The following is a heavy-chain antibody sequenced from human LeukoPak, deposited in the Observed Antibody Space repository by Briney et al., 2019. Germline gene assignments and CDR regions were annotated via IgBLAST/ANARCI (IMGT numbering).Heavy chain of an antibody. D-gene: IGHD3-3*01. CDR2: IYYSGST. CDR1: GGSFSGYY. Sequence: SETLSLTCAVYGGSFSGYYWSWIRQPPGKGLEWIGSIYYSGSTYYNPSLKSRVTISVDTSKNQFSLKLSSVAAADTAVYYCARVRRITIFGVVIPNYFDYWGQGTLVTVSS. CDR3: ARVRRITIFGVVIPNYFDY. V-gene: IGHV4-34*01. J-gene: IGHJ4*02.